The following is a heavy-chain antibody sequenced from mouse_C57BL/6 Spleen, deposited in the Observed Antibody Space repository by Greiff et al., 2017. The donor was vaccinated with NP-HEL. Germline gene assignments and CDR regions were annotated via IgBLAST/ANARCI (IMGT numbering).Heavy chain of an antibody. D-gene: IGHD2-1*01. CDR3: ARGGNYPFDY. CDR1: GYTFTSYW. CDR2: IDPSDSYT. J-gene: IGHJ2*01. Sequence: VQLQQPGAELVRPGTSVKLSCKASGYTFTSYWMHWVKQRPGQGLEWIGVIDPSDSYTNYNQKFKGKATLTVDTSSSTAYMQLSSLTSEDSAVYYCARGGNYPFDYWGQGTTLTVSS. V-gene: IGHV1-59*01.